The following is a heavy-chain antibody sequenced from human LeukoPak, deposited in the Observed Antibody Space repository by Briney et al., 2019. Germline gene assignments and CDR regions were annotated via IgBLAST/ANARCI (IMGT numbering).Heavy chain of an antibody. Sequence: PGGSLRLSCAASGFTFSSYSMNWVRQAPGKGLEWVSSITSSSSYIYYADSVKGRFTISRDNAKNSLYLQMNILRAEDTALYYCAKDLIRWELPQYFQHWGQGTLVTVSS. CDR2: ITSSSSYI. CDR1: GFTFSSYS. CDR3: AKDLIRWELPQYFQH. J-gene: IGHJ1*01. V-gene: IGHV3-21*04. D-gene: IGHD1-26*01.